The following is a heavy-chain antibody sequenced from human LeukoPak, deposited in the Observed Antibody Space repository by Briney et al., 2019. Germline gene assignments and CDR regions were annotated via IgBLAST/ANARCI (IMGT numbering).Heavy chain of an antibody. Sequence: GGSLRLSCAASGFTFSSYAMHWVRQAPGKGLEWVAVISYDGSNKYDADSVKGRFTISRDNSKNTLFLQMNSLRAEDSALYLCARDFGGLRWNYYFDYWGQGTLVTVSP. CDR1: GFTFSSYA. V-gene: IGHV3-30-3*01. J-gene: IGHJ4*02. CDR2: ISYDGSNK. CDR3: ARDFGGLRWNYYFDY. D-gene: IGHD4-23*01.